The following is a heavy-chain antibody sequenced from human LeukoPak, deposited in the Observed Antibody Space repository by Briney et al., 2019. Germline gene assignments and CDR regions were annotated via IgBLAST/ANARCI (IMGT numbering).Heavy chain of an antibody. CDR3: ARSPVAANYFDY. CDR1: GFTFSSYA. D-gene: IGHD2-15*01. Sequence: GGSLRLSCAASGFTFSSYAMHWVRQAPGKGLEWVAVISYDGSNKYYADSVKGRFTISRDNSKNTLYLQMNSLRAEDTAVYYCARSPVAANYFDYWGQGTLVTVSS. CDR2: ISYDGSNK. J-gene: IGHJ4*02. V-gene: IGHV3-30-3*01.